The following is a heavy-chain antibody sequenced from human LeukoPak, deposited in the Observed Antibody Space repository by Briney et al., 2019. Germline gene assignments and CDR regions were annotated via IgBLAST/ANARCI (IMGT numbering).Heavy chain of an antibody. V-gene: IGHV3-33*06. CDR2: IWDDGSST. J-gene: IGHJ4*02. D-gene: IGHD1-26*01. CDR3: AKPTRGSGSFLIDF. Sequence: PGGSLRLSCAAPGFSFSNYGMHWVRQAPGKGLEWVAVIWDDGSSTYYADSVKGRFTVSRDNSKNTRYLQMKSLRAEGTAVYYCAKPTRGSGSFLIDFWGQGTLVTVSS. CDR1: GFSFSNYG.